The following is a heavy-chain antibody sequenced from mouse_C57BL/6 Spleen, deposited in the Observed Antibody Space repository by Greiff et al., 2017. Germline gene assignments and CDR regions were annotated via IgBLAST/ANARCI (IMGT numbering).Heavy chain of an antibody. J-gene: IGHJ4*01. CDR3: ARRRVITTVVATDYYAMDY. V-gene: IGHV5-17*01. CDR1: GFTFSDYG. D-gene: IGHD1-1*01. Sequence: EVKLMESGGGLVKPGGSLKLSCAASGFTFSDYGMHWVRQAPEKGLEWVAYISSGSSTIYYADTVKGRFTISRDNAKKTLFLQMTSLKSEDKALYYCARRRVITTVVATDYYAMDYWGQGTSVTVSS. CDR2: ISSGSSTI.